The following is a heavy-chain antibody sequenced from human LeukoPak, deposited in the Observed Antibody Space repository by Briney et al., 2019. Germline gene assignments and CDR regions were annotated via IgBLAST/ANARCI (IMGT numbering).Heavy chain of an antibody. CDR3: ARGAGSYPFFDS. CDR2: TSNSGTTI. J-gene: IGHJ4*02. D-gene: IGHD1-26*01. CDR1: GFTFGIYE. Sequence: PGGSLRLSCAASGFTFGIYEMNWVRQAPGMGLEWVSYTSNSGTTIYYADSVKGRFTISRDNAKNSLYLQVNSLRVEDTAVCYCARGAGSYPFFDSWGQGTLVTVSS. V-gene: IGHV3-48*03.